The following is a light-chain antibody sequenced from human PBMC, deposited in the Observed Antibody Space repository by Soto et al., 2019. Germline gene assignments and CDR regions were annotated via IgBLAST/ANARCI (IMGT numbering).Light chain of an antibody. J-gene: IGLJ1*01. CDR1: SSDVGAYNS. Sequence: QSALAQPASVSGSPGQSITISCTGTSSDVGAYNSVSWYQLHPRKAPQVIIYKGTQRPSGVSNRFSGSTSGNAASLTISGLQADDEADYFCCSSAPESTYVFGNGTKVTVL. CDR2: KGT. CDR3: CSSAPESTYV. V-gene: IGLV2-23*01.